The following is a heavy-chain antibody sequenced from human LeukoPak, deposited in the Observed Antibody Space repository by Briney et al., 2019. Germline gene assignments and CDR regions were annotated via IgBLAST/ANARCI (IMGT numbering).Heavy chain of an antibody. Sequence: GESLKISCKGSGYSFTSYWINWVRQMPGKGLEWMGIIYPGDSDTRYSPSFQGQVTISADKSIRTAYLQWSSLKASDTAIYYCARHHDYGDYGCFDYWGQGTLVTVSS. CDR2: IYPGDSDT. J-gene: IGHJ4*02. CDR1: GYSFTSYW. D-gene: IGHD4-17*01. CDR3: ARHHDYGDYGCFDY. V-gene: IGHV5-51*01.